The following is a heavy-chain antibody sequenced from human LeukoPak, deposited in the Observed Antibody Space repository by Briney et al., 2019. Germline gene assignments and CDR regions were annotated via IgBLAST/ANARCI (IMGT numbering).Heavy chain of an antibody. V-gene: IGHV3-64*01. D-gene: IGHD2-8*01. CDR2: ISSNGGST. J-gene: IGHJ4*02. Sequence: PGGSLRLSCAASGFPFSSYAMHWVRQAPGKGLEYVSAISSNGGSTYYANSVKGRFTISRDNSKNTLYLQMGSLRAEDMAVYYCATNTNLDYWGQGTLVTVSS. CDR1: GFPFSSYA. CDR3: ATNTNLDY.